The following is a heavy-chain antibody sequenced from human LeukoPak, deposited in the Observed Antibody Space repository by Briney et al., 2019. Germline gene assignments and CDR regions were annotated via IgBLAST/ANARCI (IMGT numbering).Heavy chain of an antibody. Sequence: SETLSLTCAVYGGSLSGYYWSWIRQSPGKGLEWIGEINHSGSTNYNPSLKSRVTISVDTSKNQFSLKLSSVTAADTAVYYCARDLHYYDSSGYSIFDYWGQGTLVTVSS. J-gene: IGHJ4*02. CDR2: INHSGST. V-gene: IGHV4-34*01. CDR3: ARDLHYYDSSGYSIFDY. CDR1: GGSLSGYY. D-gene: IGHD3-22*01.